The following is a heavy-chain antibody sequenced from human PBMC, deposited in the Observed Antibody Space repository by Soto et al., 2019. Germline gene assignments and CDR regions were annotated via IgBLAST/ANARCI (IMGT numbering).Heavy chain of an antibody. J-gene: IGHJ6*02. CDR2: IDPSDSYT. CDR3: ARYGNYIMDV. Sequence: ASVKVSCKASGYTFTSYWISWVRQMPGKGLEWMGRIDPSDSYTNYSPSFQGHVTISVDKSISTAYLQWSSLKASDTAMYYCARYGNYIMDVWGQGTTVTVSS. V-gene: IGHV5-10-1*01. D-gene: IGHD1-26*01. CDR1: GYTFTSYW.